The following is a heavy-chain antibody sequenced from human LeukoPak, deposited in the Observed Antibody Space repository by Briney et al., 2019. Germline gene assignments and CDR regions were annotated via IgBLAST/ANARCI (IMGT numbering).Heavy chain of an antibody. CDR2: IYYSGST. D-gene: IGHD3-10*01. CDR1: GGSISSSSYY. CDR3: ARHVKGSGSNWFDP. J-gene: IGHJ5*02. Sequence: SETLSLTCTVSGGSISSSSYYWGWIRQPPGKGLEWIGSIYYSGSTYYNPSLKSRVTISVDTSKNQFSLKLSSVTAADTAVYYCARHVKGSGSNWFDPWGREPWSPSPQ. V-gene: IGHV4-39*01.